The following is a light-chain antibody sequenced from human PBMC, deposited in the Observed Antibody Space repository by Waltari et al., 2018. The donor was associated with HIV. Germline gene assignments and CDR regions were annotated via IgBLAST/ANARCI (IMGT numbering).Light chain of an antibody. J-gene: IGLJ3*02. CDR3: AAWDDSLNGWV. CDR2: SNN. Sequence: QSVLTQPPSASGTPGQRVTISCSGSRSNIGRNTVNWYQQLPGTAPKLLIYSNNQRPSGVPDRFSGSKSGTSVSLAISGLQSEDDTDYYCAAWDDSLNGWVFGGGTKLTVL. V-gene: IGLV1-44*01. CDR1: RSNIGRNT.